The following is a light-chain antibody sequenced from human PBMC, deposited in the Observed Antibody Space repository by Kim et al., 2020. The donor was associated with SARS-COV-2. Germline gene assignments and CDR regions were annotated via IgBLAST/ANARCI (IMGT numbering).Light chain of an antibody. J-gene: IGLJ2*01. Sequence: ELTQPPSASGTPGQRVTISCSGSSSNIGNNYLYWYQQLPGMAPKLLIYNSQRPSGVPDRFSGSKSGTSASLAISGLRSGDEGDYYWVAWDDSLSGVVF. CDR1: SSNIGNNY. CDR2: NS. CDR3: VAWDDSLSGVV. V-gene: IGLV1-47*01.